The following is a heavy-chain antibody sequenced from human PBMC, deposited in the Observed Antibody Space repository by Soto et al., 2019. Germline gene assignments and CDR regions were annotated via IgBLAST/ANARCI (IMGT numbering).Heavy chain of an antibody. CDR1: GFTFSSYS. V-gene: IGHV3-21*01. Sequence: VQLVESGGGLVKPGGSLRLSCAASGFTFSSYSMNWVRQAPGKGLEWVSSISSSSSYIYYADSVKGRFTISRDNAKNSLYLQMNSLRAEDTAVYYCARLPNGYSSSWFFDYWGQGTLVTVSS. J-gene: IGHJ4*02. CDR3: ARLPNGYSSSWFFDY. D-gene: IGHD6-13*01. CDR2: ISSSSSYI.